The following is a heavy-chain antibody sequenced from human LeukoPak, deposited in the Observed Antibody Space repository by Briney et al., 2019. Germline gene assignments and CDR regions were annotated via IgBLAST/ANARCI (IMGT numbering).Heavy chain of an antibody. D-gene: IGHD3-10*01. V-gene: IGHV4-59*01. CDR2: IYYSGST. CDR1: GGSFSSYY. Sequence: PSETLSLTCTVSGGSFSSYYWSWIRQPPGKGLEWIGYIYYSGSTNYNPSLTSRVTISVDTSKNQFSLKLSSVTAADTAVYYCARALGSYGSGSYPTPHMDWGQGTLVTVSS. J-gene: IGHJ4*02. CDR3: ARALGSYGSGSYPTPHMD.